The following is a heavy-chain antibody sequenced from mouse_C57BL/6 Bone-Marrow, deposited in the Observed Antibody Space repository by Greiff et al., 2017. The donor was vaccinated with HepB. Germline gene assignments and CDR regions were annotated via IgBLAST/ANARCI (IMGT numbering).Heavy chain of an antibody. V-gene: IGHV1-4*01. CDR3: ARKGGSYYSNSYAMDY. CDR2: INPSSGYT. CDR1: GYTFTSYT. D-gene: IGHD2-5*01. J-gene: IGHJ4*01. Sequence: LQESGAELARPGASVKMSCKASGYTFTSYTMHWVKQRPGQGLEWIGYINPSSGYTKYNQKFKDKATLTADKSSSTAYMPLSSLTSEDSAVYYCARKGGSYYSNSYAMDYWGQGTSVTVSS.